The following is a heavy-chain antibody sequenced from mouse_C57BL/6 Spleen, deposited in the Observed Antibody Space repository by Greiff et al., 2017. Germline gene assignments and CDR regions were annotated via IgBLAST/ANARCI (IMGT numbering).Heavy chain of an antibody. Sequence: QVQLQQPGAELVKPGASVKLSCKASGYTFTSYWMHWVKQRPGQGLEWIGMIHPNSGSTNYNEKFNSKATLTVDKSSSTAYMQLSSLTSEDSAVYYCARSGGSSSWFAYWGQGTLVTVSA. CDR1: GYTFTSYW. CDR3: ARSGGSSSWFAY. J-gene: IGHJ3*01. V-gene: IGHV1-64*01. D-gene: IGHD1-1*01. CDR2: IHPNSGST.